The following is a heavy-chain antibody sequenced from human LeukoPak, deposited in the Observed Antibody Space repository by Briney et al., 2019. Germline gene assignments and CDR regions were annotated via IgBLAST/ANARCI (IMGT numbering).Heavy chain of an antibody. Sequence: PSETLSLTCTVSGGSLSSSSYYWGWIRQPPGKGLEWIGSIYYTGSTYYNPSLKSRITISVDTSKNQFSLKLSSVTAADTAVYYCARDNAKSYFDYWGQGTLVTVSS. CDR3: ARDNAKSYFDY. CDR1: GGSLSSSSYY. J-gene: IGHJ4*02. V-gene: IGHV4-39*07. D-gene: IGHD2-2*01. CDR2: IYYTGST.